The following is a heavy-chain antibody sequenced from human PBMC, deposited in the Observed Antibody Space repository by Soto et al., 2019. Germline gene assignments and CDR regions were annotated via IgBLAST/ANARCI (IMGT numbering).Heavy chain of an antibody. J-gene: IGHJ4*02. D-gene: IGHD6-19*01. V-gene: IGHV1-3*01. CDR1: GYTFTSYA. Sequence: ASVKVSCKASGYTFTSYAMHWVRQDPGQRLEWMGWINAGNGNTKYSQKFQGRVTITRDTSASTAYMELSSLRSEDTAVYYCARDRSPDTGYSSGWENWGQGTLVTVSS. CDR2: INAGNGNT. CDR3: ARDRSPDTGYSSGWEN.